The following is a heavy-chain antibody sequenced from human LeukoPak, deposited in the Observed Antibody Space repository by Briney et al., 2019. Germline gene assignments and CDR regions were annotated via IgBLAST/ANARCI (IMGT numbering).Heavy chain of an antibody. CDR2: IYYSGST. V-gene: IGHV4-59*01. CDR1: GGSISSYY. Sequence: SETLSLTCTVSGGSISSYYWSWIRQPPGKGLEWIGCIYYSGSTNCNPSLKSRVTISVDTSKNQFSLKLSSVTAADTAVYYCARVPAAREPIDYWGQGTLVTVSS. CDR3: ARVPAAREPIDY. J-gene: IGHJ4*02. D-gene: IGHD2-2*01.